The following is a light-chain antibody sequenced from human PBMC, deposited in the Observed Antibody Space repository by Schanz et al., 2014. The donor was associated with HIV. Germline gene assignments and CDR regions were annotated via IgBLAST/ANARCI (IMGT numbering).Light chain of an antibody. CDR2: DAS. V-gene: IGKV3D-20*02. CDR3: QQRYSGWT. Sequence: EIVLTQSPGTLSLSPGERATLSCRASQSVSNNYLAWYQQKHGQAPRLLMYDASSRATGIPDRFSGSGSGTDFSLTISSLEPEDVAVYYCQQRYSGWTFGQGTKVEIK. CDR1: QSVSNNY. J-gene: IGKJ1*01.